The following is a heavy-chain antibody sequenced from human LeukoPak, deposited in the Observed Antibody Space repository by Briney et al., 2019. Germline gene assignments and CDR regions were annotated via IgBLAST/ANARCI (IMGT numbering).Heavy chain of an antibody. Sequence: GGSLRLSCAASGFTVSSNYMSWVRQAPGKGLEWVSVIYSGGSTYYADSVKGRFTISRDNSKNTLYLQMNSLRAEDTAVYHCAKDQSWTYYDSSGYLDYWGQGTLVTVSS. D-gene: IGHD3-22*01. CDR3: AKDQSWTYYDSSGYLDY. CDR2: IYSGGST. CDR1: GFTVSSNY. J-gene: IGHJ4*02. V-gene: IGHV3-53*01.